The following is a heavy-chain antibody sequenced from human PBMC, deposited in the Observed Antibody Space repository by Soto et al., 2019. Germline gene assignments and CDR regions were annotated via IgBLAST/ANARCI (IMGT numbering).Heavy chain of an antibody. D-gene: IGHD3-22*01. V-gene: IGHV1-18*01. CDR2: ISAYNGNT. CDR3: ARDRAYYDSSGYPY. J-gene: IGHJ4*02. CDR1: GYTFTSYG. Sequence: QVQLVQSGAEVKKPVASVKVSCKASGYTFTSYGISWVRQAPGQGLEWMGWISAYNGNTNYAQKLRGRVTMTTDTSTSTAYMELRSLRSDDTAVYYCARDRAYYDSSGYPYWGQGTLVTVSS.